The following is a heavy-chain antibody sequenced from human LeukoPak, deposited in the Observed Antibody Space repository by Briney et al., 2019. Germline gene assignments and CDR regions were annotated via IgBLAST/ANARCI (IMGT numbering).Heavy chain of an antibody. J-gene: IGHJ4*02. V-gene: IGHV1-18*01. D-gene: IGHD5-12*01. CDR1: GYTFSSYG. Sequence: ASVKVSCKASGYTFSSYGIAWVRQAPGQGLEWMGWISGYNGNTNYAQKLQGRVSMTTDASTTTAYMELRSLTSDDTALYYCARSSLGTITAGPFDYWGQGTLVTVSS. CDR2: ISGYNGNT. CDR3: ARSSLGTITAGPFDY.